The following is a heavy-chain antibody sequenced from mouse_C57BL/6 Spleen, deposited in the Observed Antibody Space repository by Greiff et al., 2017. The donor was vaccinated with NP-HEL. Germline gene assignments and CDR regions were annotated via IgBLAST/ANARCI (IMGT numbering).Heavy chain of an antibody. CDR1: GFTFSDYG. Sequence: EVKVVESGGGLVKPGGSLKLSCAASGFTFSDYGMHWVRQAPEKGLEWVAYISSGSSTIYYADTVKGRFTISRDNAKNTLFLQMTSLRSEDTAMYYCAIIYYYGSSYDSLDYWGQGTTLTVSS. CDR2: ISSGSSTI. D-gene: IGHD1-1*01. V-gene: IGHV5-17*01. CDR3: AIIYYYGSSYDSLDY. J-gene: IGHJ2*01.